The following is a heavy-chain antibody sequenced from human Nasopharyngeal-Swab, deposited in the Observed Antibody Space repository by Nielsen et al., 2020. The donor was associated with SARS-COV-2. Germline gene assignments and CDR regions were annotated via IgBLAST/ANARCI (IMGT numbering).Heavy chain of an antibody. V-gene: IGHV3-9*01. CDR2: MGWNTNNK. J-gene: IGHJ4*02. D-gene: IGHD6-13*01. CDR1: GFAFDDYP. CDR3: VKDRWAIAGAGSVLDS. Sequence: SLKISCAASGFAFDDYPMHWVRLAPGTGLEWVSGMGWNTNNKGYADSVKGRFTISRDNARNSLYLEMNSLRDEDTALYYCVKDRWAIAGAGSVLDSWGQGTLVTVSS.